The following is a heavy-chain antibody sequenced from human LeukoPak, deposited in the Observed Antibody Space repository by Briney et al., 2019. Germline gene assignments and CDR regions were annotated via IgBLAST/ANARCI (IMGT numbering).Heavy chain of an antibody. Sequence: PGGSLRLSCAASGFTFSSYAMSWVRQAPGKGLEWVSVISTGGSTYYADSVKGRFTLSRDNSKNTLSLQMNSLRVDDTAVYYCAREGAGFQHWGQGTLVTVSS. V-gene: IGHV3-53*01. J-gene: IGHJ1*01. CDR2: ISTGGST. CDR1: GFTFSSYA. CDR3: AREGAGFQH. D-gene: IGHD3-10*01.